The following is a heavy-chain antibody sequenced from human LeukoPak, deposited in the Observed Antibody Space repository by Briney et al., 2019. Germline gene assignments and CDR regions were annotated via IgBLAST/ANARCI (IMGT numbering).Heavy chain of an antibody. CDR1: GFTFDDYA. Sequence: GRSLRLSCTASGFTFDDYAMQWVRQAPGKGLEWVSGISWNGGSIAYADSVKGRFSISRDNAKNSLYLQMNTLRAEDTALYYCAKAAGAHSSSWGYFDYWGQGTLVTVSS. J-gene: IGHJ4*02. D-gene: IGHD6-13*01. V-gene: IGHV3-9*01. CDR2: ISWNGGSI. CDR3: AKAAGAHSSSWGYFDY.